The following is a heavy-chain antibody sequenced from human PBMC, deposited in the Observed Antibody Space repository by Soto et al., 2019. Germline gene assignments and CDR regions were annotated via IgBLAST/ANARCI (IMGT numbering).Heavy chain of an antibody. Sequence: ASVKVSCKASGYTFTGYYMHWVRQAPGQGLEWMGWINPNSGGTNYAQKFQGRVTMTRDTSISTAYMELSRLRSDGTAVYYCARGNIVVVVAAKFDPWGQGTLVTVSS. CDR2: INPNSGGT. J-gene: IGHJ5*02. CDR3: ARGNIVVVVAAKFDP. V-gene: IGHV1-2*02. CDR1: GYTFTGYY. D-gene: IGHD2-15*01.